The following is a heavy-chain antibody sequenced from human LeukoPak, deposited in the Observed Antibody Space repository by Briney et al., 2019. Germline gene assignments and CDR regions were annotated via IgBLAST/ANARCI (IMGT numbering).Heavy chain of an antibody. J-gene: IGHJ6*02. D-gene: IGHD3-10*01. Sequence: SETLSLTCTVSGGSISSYYWSWIRQPPGKGLEWIGYIYYSGSTNDNPSLKSRVTISVDTSKNQFSLKLSSVTAADTAVYYCAREGTDYYYYGMDVWGQGTTVTVSS. CDR1: GGSISSYY. CDR3: AREGTDYYYYGMDV. CDR2: IYYSGST. V-gene: IGHV4-59*01.